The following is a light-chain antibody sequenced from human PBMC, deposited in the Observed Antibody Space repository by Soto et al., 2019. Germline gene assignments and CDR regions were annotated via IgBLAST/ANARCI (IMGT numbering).Light chain of an antibody. J-gene: IGLJ1*01. CDR3: AAWDVTLNGHV. V-gene: IGLV1-44*01. CDR1: TSNIGENT. CDR2: VTD. Sequence: QSVLTQPPSVSGTLGQGVTITCSGSTSNIGENTVAWFQQLPGTAPKVLIYVTDRRPSGVPDRFSGSKSGTSAYLAISGLQSEDEADYYCAAWDVTLNGHVFGTGIKVTVL.